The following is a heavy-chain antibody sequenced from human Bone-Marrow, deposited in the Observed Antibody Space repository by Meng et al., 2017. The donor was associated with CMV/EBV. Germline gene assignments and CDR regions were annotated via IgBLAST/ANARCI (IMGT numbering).Heavy chain of an antibody. D-gene: IGHD1-14*01. CDR2: ISSSSYI. Sequence: GGSLRLSCAASGFTFSSYSMNWVRQAPGKGLEWVSSISSSSYIYYADSVKGRFTISRDNAKNSLYLQMNSLRAEDTAVYYCARDGIPSRDDAFDICGQRTMVTVSS. CDR3: ARDGIPSRDDAFDI. V-gene: IGHV3-21*01. J-gene: IGHJ3*02. CDR1: GFTFSSYS.